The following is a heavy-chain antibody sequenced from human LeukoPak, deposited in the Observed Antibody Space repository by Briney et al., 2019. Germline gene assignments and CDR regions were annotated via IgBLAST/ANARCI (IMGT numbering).Heavy chain of an antibody. CDR3: AGSTVPPLGSYDV. V-gene: IGHV3-30*02. CDR1: GFTFSSYG. J-gene: IGHJ6*04. D-gene: IGHD4-17*01. CDR2: IRYDGSNK. Sequence: PGGSLRLSCAASGFTFSSYGMHWVRQAPGKGLEWVAFIRYDGSNKYYADSVKGRFTISRDNSKNTLYLQMNSLRAEDTAVYYCAGSTVPPLGSYDVWGKGTTVTVSS.